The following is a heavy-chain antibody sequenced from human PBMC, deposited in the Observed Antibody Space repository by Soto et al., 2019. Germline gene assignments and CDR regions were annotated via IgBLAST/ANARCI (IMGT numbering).Heavy chain of an antibody. CDR2: INHGGST. V-gene: IGHV4-34*01. CDR3: ARTVIVTTNWFDP. CDR1: GESFIGYY. Sequence: QVHLQQWGAGLLKPSETLSLTCAVYGESFIGYYWTWIRQSPGKGLEWIGEINHGGSTNYNPSLKSRVTISIDTSKNQFSLKLTSVTGADTSVYYCARTVIVTTNWFDPWGQGTLVTVSS. D-gene: IGHD5-12*01. J-gene: IGHJ5*02.